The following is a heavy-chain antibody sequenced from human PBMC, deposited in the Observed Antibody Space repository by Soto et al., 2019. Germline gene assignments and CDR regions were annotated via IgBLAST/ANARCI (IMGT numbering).Heavy chain of an antibody. V-gene: IGHV4-31*03. J-gene: IGHJ4*02. Sequence: PSETLSLTCTVSGGSITSGGYYWNWIRQHPGKGLERIGYIYYSGSTYYNPSLKSRVTISADTSKNQFSLKLSSVTAADTAVYYCAREGGYCSGGGCYRTPHWGQGTLVTVSS. CDR1: GGSITSGGYY. CDR3: AREGGYCSGGGCYRTPH. CDR2: IYYSGST. D-gene: IGHD2-15*01.